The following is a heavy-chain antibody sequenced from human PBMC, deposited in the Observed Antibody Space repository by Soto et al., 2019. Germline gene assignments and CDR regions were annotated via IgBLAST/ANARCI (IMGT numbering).Heavy chain of an antibody. CDR2: ISAYNGNT. D-gene: IGHD4-4*01. V-gene: IGHV1-18*01. CDR1: RYTFASCG. Sequence: VSAEVSSEAPRYTFASCGISWVRQYPRQGLEWMGWISAYNGNTNYAQKLQGRVTMTTDTSTSTAYMELRSPRSDDTAVYYCARMDYSNMNYYYMDVWGKGITVTVSS. CDR3: ARMDYSNMNYYYMDV. J-gene: IGHJ6*03.